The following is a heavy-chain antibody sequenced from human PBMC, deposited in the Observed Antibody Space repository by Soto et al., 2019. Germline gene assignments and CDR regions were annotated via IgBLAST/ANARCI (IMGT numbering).Heavy chain of an antibody. CDR3: VTYDSSGYSTINDY. V-gene: IGHV3-33*01. Sequence: GGSLRLSCAASGFTFSSYGMHWVRQAPGKGLEWVAVIWYDGSNKYYADSVKGRFTISRDNSKNTLYLQMNSLRAEDTAVYYCVTYDSSGYSTINDYWGQGTLVTVSS. D-gene: IGHD3-22*01. J-gene: IGHJ4*02. CDR1: GFTFSSYG. CDR2: IWYDGSNK.